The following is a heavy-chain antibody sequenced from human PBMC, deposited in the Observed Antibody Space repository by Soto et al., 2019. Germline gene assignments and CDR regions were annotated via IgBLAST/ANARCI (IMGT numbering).Heavy chain of an antibody. J-gene: IGHJ5*02. CDR3: ARGIATGQLDP. CDR2: INPDNGNT. Sequence: QVQLVQSGAEVKKPGASVKISCKASGYTFTRYTMNWVRQAPGQRLEWMGWINPDNGNTKSSQKFQDRVIITRDTSASTAYMDLSSLRSEDTAVYYCARGIATGQLDPWGQGTLVTSPQ. D-gene: IGHD2-15*01. CDR1: GYTFTRYT. V-gene: IGHV1-3*01.